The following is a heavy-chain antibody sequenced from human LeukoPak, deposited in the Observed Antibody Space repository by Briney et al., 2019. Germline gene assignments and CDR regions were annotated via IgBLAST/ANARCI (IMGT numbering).Heavy chain of an antibody. J-gene: IGHJ3*02. CDR3: AIAWGTNYYGSGSYYNVGAFDI. V-gene: IGHV1-46*01. Sequence: GASVKVSCKASGYTFTKFAMNWLRQAPGQGLEWLGLINPSGSSTLYAQKFQGRVTMTRDMSTTTDYMELSSLRSEDTAVYYCAIAWGTNYYGSGSYYNVGAFDIWGQGTMVTVSS. D-gene: IGHD3-10*01. CDR2: INPSGSST. CDR1: GYTFTKFA.